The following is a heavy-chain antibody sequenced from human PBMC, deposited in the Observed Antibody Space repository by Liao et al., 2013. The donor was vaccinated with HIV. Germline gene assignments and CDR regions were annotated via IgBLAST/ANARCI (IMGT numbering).Heavy chain of an antibody. CDR1: GGSFSGYY. V-gene: IGHV4-34*01. CDR3: ARGREYTYYDFWSGYYKGGCYFDY. Sequence: QVQLQQWGAGLLKPSETLSLTCAVYGGSFSGYYWSWIRQPPGKGLEWIGEINHSGSTNYNPSLKSRVTISVDTSKNQFSLKLSSVTAADTAVYYCARGREYTYYDFWSGYYKGGCYFDYWGQGTLVTVSS. J-gene: IGHJ4*02. D-gene: IGHD3-3*01. CDR2: INHSGST.